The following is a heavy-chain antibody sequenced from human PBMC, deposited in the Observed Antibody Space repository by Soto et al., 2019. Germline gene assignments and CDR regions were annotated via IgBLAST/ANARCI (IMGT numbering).Heavy chain of an antibody. V-gene: IGHV3-15*01. J-gene: IGHJ4*02. D-gene: IGHD1-1*01. CDR1: GFMFSSAW. CDR2: IKSTKDGGAR. Sequence: EVHVVESGGDLVEPGGSLRLSCVTSGFMFSSAWMSWVRQAPGKGLEWVARIKSTKDGGARDYAAPVNGRFSISRDDSKSTVYLQMNSLRVEGTALYYCVEGWNDFWGQGTLVTVSS. CDR3: VEGWNDF.